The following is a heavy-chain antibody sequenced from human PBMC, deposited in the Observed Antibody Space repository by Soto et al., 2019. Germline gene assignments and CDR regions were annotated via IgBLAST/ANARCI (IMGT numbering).Heavy chain of an antibody. J-gene: IGHJ2*01. D-gene: IGHD3-22*01. CDR1: GYTFTSYD. CDR2: MNPNSGNT. Sequence: QVQLVQSGAEVKKPGASVKVSCKASGYTFTSYDINWVRQATGQGLEWMGWMNPNSGNTGYAQKFEGRVTMTRNTSISTAYMELSSLRSEDTAVYYCARGGSITMIPALRWYFDLWGRGTLVTVSS. CDR3: ARGGSITMIPALRWYFDL. V-gene: IGHV1-8*01.